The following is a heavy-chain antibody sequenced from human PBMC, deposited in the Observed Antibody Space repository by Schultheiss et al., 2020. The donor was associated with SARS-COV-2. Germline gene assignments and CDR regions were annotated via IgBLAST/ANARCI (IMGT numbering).Heavy chain of an antibody. CDR3: ARRAAAGPFDY. J-gene: IGHJ4*02. CDR1: GGSISSYY. D-gene: IGHD6-13*01. V-gene: IGHV4-59*08. Sequence: GSLRLSCTVSGGSISSYYWSWIRQPPGKGLEWIGYIYYSGSTNYNPSLKSRVTISVDTSKNQFSLKLSSVTAADTAVYYCARRAAAGPFDYWGQGTLVTVSS. CDR2: IYYSGST.